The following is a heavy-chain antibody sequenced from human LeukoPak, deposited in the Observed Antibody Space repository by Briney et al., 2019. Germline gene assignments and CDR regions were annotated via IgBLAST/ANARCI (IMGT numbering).Heavy chain of an antibody. CDR1: GGSLSSGSYY. V-gene: IGHV4-61*02. D-gene: IGHD6-6*01. CDR2: IYTSGST. Sequence: SETLSLTCTVSGGSLSSGSYYWSWIRQPAGKGLEWIGRIYTSGSTNYNPSLKSRVTISVDTSKNQFSLKLSSVTAADTAVYYCARSSIAARRVDYWGQGTLVTVSS. CDR3: ARSSIAARRVDY. J-gene: IGHJ4*02.